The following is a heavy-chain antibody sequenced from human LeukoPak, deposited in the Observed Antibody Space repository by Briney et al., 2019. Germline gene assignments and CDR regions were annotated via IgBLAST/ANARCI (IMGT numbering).Heavy chain of an antibody. CDR3: ARAEISVTTGDLDL. CDR1: GYTFSDYY. J-gene: IGHJ5*02. D-gene: IGHD4-17*01. Sequence: ASVKVSCKASGYTFSDYYIHWVRQAPGQGREWMGWTNPNSGDTKYAQMFQGRVTMTRDTSISTAYMELKRLASDDTAVYYCARAEISVTTGDLDLWGQGALVIVSS. CDR2: TNPNSGDT. V-gene: IGHV1-2*02.